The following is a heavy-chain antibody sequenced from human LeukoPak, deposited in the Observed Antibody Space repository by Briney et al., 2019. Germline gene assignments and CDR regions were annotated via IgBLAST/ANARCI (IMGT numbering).Heavy chain of an antibody. V-gene: IGHV1-69*13. J-gene: IGHJ1*01. CDR2: ITPMFGTS. CDR1: GGTFSRHT. CDR3: ARDSSEFRSLLFH. Sequence: ASVKVSCKASGGTFSRHTISWVRQSPGQGLEWMGGITPMFGTSNYAQKFRGRVTITADESTSAAYVELSSLRSEDTAVYYCARDSSEFRSLLFHWGQGTLVTVSS. D-gene: IGHD1-14*01.